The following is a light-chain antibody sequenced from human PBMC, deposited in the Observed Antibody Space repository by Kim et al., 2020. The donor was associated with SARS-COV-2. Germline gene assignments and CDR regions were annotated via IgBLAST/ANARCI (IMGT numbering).Light chain of an antibody. CDR3: ASHGGYDYV. CDR2: EVT. V-gene: IGLV2-8*01. Sequence: PEQSVTSSCSGARGDFGSYTYVSWYQQPPGTSPKLIIYEVTKRPSGVPDRFSGSMSGNTASLTVSGLQAEDEADYYCASHGGYDYVFGTGTKVTVL. CDR1: RGDFGSYTY. J-gene: IGLJ1*01.